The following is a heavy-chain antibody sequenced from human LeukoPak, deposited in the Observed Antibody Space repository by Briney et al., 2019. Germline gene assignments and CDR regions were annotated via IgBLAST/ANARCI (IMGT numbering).Heavy chain of an antibody. CDR1: GGSISSYY. V-gene: IGHV3-23*01. J-gene: IGHJ4*02. CDR3: AKVWYGDYVPDDY. CDR2: ISGSGGST. D-gene: IGHD4-17*01. Sequence: PSETLSLTCTVSGGSISSYYWSWVRQAPGKGLEWVSAISGSGGSTYYADSVKGRFTISRDNSKNTLYLQMNSLRAEDTAVYYCAKVWYGDYVPDDYWGQGTLVTVSS.